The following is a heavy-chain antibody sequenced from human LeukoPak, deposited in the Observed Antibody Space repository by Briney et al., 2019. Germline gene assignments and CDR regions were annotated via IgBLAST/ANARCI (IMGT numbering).Heavy chain of an antibody. J-gene: IGHJ3*02. CDR2: IYTTGST. CDR1: GSSIGTYS. CDR3: ARHRADRDTITDDTFDM. D-gene: IGHD5-24*01. V-gene: IGHV4-4*09. Sequence: SETLSLTCTVSGSSIGTYSWSWIRQPPGKGLEWIGYIYTTGSTHYTPSLKSRVTMSLDTSKNQFSLRLTSVTAADTAVFYCARHRADRDTITDDTFDMWGRGTMVTVSS.